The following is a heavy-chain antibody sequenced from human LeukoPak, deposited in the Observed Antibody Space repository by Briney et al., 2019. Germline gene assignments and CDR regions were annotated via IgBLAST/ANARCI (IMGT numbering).Heavy chain of an antibody. V-gene: IGHV3-23*01. J-gene: IGHJ4*02. D-gene: IGHD1-1*01. CDR1: GFTFSSYA. CDR2: ITIGGGRT. CDR3: AKADPGTGAFDY. Sequence: PGGSLRLSCEASGFTFSSYAMAWVRQAPGKGLESVSSITIGGGRTYYADSVKGRFTVSRDNSKNTLYLQMNSLRADDTAAYYCAKADPGTGAFDYWGQGTLVTVSS.